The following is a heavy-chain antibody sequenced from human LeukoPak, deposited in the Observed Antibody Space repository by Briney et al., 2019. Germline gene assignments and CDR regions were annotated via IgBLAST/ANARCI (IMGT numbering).Heavy chain of an antibody. CDR3: AELGITMIGGV. D-gene: IGHD3-10*02. J-gene: IGHJ6*04. CDR1: GFTFDDYG. CDR2: IKQDGSEK. Sequence: GGSLRLSCAASGFTFDDYGMSWVRQAPGKGLEWVANIKQDGSEKYYVDSVKGRFTISRDNAKNSLYVQMNSLRAEDTAVYYCAELGITMIGGVWGKGTTVTISS. V-gene: IGHV3-7*01.